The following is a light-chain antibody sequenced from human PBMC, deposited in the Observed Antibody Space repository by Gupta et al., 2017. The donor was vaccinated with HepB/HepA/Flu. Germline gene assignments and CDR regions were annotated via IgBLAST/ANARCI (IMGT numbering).Light chain of an antibody. CDR1: SSDVGSYNL. CDR2: EVS. Sequence: SALTQPASVSGSPGQSITISCTGTSSDVGSYNLVSWYQQHPGKAHKLMIYEVSKRPAGVSNRFSGSKSGNTASLTISGLQAEDEADYYCCSYAGSSTWVFGGGTKLTVL. V-gene: IGLV2-23*02. J-gene: IGLJ3*02. CDR3: CSYAGSSTWV.